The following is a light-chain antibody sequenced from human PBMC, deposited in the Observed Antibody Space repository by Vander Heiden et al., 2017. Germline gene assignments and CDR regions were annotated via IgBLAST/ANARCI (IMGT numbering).Light chain of an antibody. CDR1: QAINNY. Sequence: RVTITCRASQAINNYLAWFQQKPGKAPKSLIYGASSLQSGVPSKFSGRRSGTDFTLTINSLQAEDFATYYCQQYQSDPLTFGQGTRLEMK. J-gene: IGKJ5*01. V-gene: IGKV1-16*02. CDR3: QQYQSDPLT. CDR2: GAS.